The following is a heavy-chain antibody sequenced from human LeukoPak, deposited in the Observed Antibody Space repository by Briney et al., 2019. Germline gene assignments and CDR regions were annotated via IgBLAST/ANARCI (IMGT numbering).Heavy chain of an antibody. CDR2: IHPNSGGT. D-gene: IGHD3-9*01. J-gene: IGHJ4*02. V-gene: IGHV1-2*02. CDR3: ARCVYDILSGHYPIDY. CDR1: GYTXTGYY. Sequence: ASVKVSCKASGYTXTGYYLHWVRQAPGQGLEWMGWIHPNSGGTNFAQKFQGRVSMTRDTSISTAYMELSRLISDDTAVYYCARCVYDILSGHYPIDYWGQGTLVTVSS.